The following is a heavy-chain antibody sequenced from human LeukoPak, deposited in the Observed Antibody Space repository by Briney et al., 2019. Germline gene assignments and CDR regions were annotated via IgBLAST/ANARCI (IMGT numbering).Heavy chain of an antibody. CDR3: VRDRWPGLGDF. CDR1: GFTVSENN. J-gene: IGHJ6*02. Sequence: PGGSLRLSCAVSGFTVSENNMTWIRQAPGKGLEWVSVIYSGGFTYYADPVKGRFIISRDNSTITVYLQMSSLRDEDTAVYYCVRDRWPGLGDFWGQGTTVSVPS. D-gene: IGHD6-19*01. V-gene: IGHV3-66*01. CDR2: IYSGGFT.